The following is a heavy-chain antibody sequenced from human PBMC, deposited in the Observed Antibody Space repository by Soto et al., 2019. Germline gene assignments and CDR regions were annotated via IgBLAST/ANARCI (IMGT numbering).Heavy chain of an antibody. CDR2: TSCDGSNK. CDR3: ARWGTTGGLDV. Sequence: QVQLVESGGGVVQPGTSLRLSCVGSGFTFRSYVIHWVRQAPGKGLEWVALTSCDGSNKDYGDSVKGRFTISRDNSRNTVELQIDSLRRADTALYYCARWGTTGGLDVWGQGTLV. V-gene: IGHV3-30*19. J-gene: IGHJ1*01. D-gene: IGHD3-16*01. CDR1: GFTFRSYV.